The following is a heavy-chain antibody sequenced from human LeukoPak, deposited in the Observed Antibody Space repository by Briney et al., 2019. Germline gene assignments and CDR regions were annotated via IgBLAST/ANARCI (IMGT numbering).Heavy chain of an antibody. D-gene: IGHD6-6*01. CDR2: TYYRSKWYN. CDR1: GDSVSSNSAA. J-gene: IGHJ4*02. CDR3: ARAAAEKIYSSSEYYFDY. V-gene: IGHV6-1*01. Sequence: PSQTLSLTCAISGDSVSSNSAAWNWIRQSPSRGLEWLGRTYYRSKWYNDYAVSVKSRITINPDTSKNQFSLQLNSVTPEDTAVYYCARAAAEKIYSSSEYYFDYWGQGTLVTVSS.